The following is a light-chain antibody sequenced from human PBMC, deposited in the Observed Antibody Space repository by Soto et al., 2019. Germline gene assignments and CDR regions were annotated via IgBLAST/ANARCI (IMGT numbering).Light chain of an antibody. CDR3: QQRSNWPPT. J-gene: IGKJ1*01. CDR2: GAS. CDR1: QSVSSY. Sequence: EIVLTQSPATLSLSPGERATISCRASQSVSSYLAWYQQKPGQAPRLLIYGASNRATGIPARFSGSGSGTDFTLTISSLEPEDFAVYYCQQRSNWPPTFGQGTKVDIK. V-gene: IGKV3-11*01.